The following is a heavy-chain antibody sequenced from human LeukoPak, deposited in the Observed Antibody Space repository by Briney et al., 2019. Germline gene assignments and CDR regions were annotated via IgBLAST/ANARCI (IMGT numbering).Heavy chain of an antibody. V-gene: IGHV3-30-3*01. J-gene: IGHJ4*02. CDR3: ATEGIAAAGTVDY. CDR1: GFTFSSYA. CDR2: ISYDGSNK. Sequence: GSLRLSCAASGFTFSSYAMHWVRQAPGKGLEWVAVISYDGSNKYYADSVKGRFTISRDNSKNTLYLQMNSLRAEDTAVYYCATEGIAAAGTVDYWGQGTLVTVSS. D-gene: IGHD6-13*01.